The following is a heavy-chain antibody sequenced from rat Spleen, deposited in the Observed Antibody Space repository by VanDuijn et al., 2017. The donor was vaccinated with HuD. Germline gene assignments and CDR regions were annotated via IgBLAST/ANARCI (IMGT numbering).Heavy chain of an antibody. J-gene: IGHJ2*01. CDR1: GFTFSSFA. V-gene: IGHV5S23*01. Sequence: EVQLVESGGGLVQPGNSLKLSCAASGFTFSSFAMAWVRQAPKKGLEWVATITSGGSNTYYPDSVKGRFTISRDNAKSTLYLQMNSLRSEDTATYYCTRYRTSFDYWGQGVMVTVSS. CDR3: TRYRTSFDY. CDR2: ITSGGSNT. D-gene: IGHD1-1*01.